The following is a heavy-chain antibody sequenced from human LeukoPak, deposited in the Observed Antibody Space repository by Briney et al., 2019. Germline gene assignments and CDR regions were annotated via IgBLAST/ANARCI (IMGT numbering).Heavy chain of an antibody. CDR2: TYYRSKWYN. Sequence: SQTLSLTCAISGDSVSSNSAAWNWIRQSLSRGLEWLGRTYYRSKWYNDYAVSVKSRITINPDTSKNQFSLQLNSVTPEDTAVYYCARRGYSYGYYYYGMDVWGQGTTVTVSS. CDR3: ARRGYSYGYYYYGMDV. CDR1: GDSVSSNSAA. V-gene: IGHV6-1*01. D-gene: IGHD5-18*01. J-gene: IGHJ6*02.